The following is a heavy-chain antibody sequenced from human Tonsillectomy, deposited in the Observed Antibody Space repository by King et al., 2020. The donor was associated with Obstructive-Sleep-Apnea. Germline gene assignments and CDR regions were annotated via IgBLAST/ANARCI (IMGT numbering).Heavy chain of an antibody. V-gene: IGHV4-31*03. J-gene: IGHJ4*02. CDR3: ARVIEVVAATPHFDY. CDR1: GGSISSGGYY. CDR2: IYYSGST. D-gene: IGHD2-15*01. Sequence: QLQESGPGLVKPSQTLSLTCTVSGGSISSGGYYWSWIRQHPGKGLEWIGYIYYSGSTYYNPSHKSRVTISVDTSKNQFSLKLSSVTAADTAVYYCARVIEVVAATPHFDYWGQGTLVTVSS.